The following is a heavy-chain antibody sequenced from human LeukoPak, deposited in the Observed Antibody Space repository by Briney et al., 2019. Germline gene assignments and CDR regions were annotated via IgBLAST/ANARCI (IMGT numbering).Heavy chain of an antibody. CDR1: GFTFSSYA. Sequence: PGGSVRLSCAASGFTFSSYAMNWVCQAPGKGLEWVSGISGSGGSTYYADSVKARFTISRDNSKNTLYLQMNGLRAEDTAVYYCAKRATMSGATYYFDYWGQGTLVTVSS. CDR2: ISGSGGST. V-gene: IGHV3-23*01. D-gene: IGHD5-12*01. CDR3: AKRATMSGATYYFDY. J-gene: IGHJ4*02.